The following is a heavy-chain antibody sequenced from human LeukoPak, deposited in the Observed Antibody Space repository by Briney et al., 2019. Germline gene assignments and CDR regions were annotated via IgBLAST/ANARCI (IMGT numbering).Heavy chain of an antibody. Sequence: GGSLRLSCAASGFTFPTYAMSWVRQAPGKGLEWVSTISGRGDGTYYADSVKGRFTISRDNSKNTLYLQMNTLRAEDTAVYYCAKAIAAPVWYFDLWGRGTLVTVSS. CDR2: ISGRGDGT. CDR3: AKAIAAPVWYFDL. V-gene: IGHV3-23*01. CDR1: GFTFPTYA. D-gene: IGHD6-13*01. J-gene: IGHJ2*01.